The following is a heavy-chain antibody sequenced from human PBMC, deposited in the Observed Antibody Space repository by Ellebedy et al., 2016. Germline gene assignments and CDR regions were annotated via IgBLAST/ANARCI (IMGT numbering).Heavy chain of an antibody. V-gene: IGHV4-34*01. CDR3: ARGPLPAYYYGSGSYYNKPNFDY. Sequence: SETLSLTCAVYGGSFSGYYWSWIRQPPGKGLEWIGEINHSGSTNYNPSLKSRVTISVDTSKNQFSLKLSSVTAADTAVYYCARGPLPAYYYGSGSYYNKPNFDYWGQGTLVTVSS. J-gene: IGHJ4*02. CDR1: GGSFSGYY. D-gene: IGHD3-10*01. CDR2: INHSGST.